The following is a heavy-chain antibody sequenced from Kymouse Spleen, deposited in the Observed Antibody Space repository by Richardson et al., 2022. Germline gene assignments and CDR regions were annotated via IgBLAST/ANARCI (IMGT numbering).Heavy chain of an antibody. V-gene: IGHV3-33*01. CDR2: IWYDGSNK. CDR1: GFTFSSYG. Sequence: QVQLVESGGGVVQPGRSLRLSCAASGFTFSSYGMHWVRQAPGKGLEWVAVIWYDGSNKYYADSVKGRFTISRDNSKNTLYLQMNSLRAEDTAVYYCARGFRGSYPYYFDYWGQGTLVTVSS. CDR3: ARGFRGSYPYYFDY. D-gene: IGHD1-26*01. J-gene: IGHJ4*02.